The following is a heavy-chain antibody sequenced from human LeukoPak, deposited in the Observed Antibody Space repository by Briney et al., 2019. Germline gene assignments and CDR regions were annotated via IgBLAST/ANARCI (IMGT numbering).Heavy chain of an antibody. CDR3: ARWYSRELDY. J-gene: IGHJ4*02. V-gene: IGHV4-31*03. D-gene: IGHD6-13*01. CDR2: IYYSGST. Sequence: SETLSLTCTVSGGSISSGGYYWSWIRQHPGKGLEWIGYIYYSGSTYYNPSLKSRVTISVDTSKNQFSLKLSSVTAADTAVYYCARWYSRELDYWGQGTLVTVSS. CDR1: GGSISSGGYY.